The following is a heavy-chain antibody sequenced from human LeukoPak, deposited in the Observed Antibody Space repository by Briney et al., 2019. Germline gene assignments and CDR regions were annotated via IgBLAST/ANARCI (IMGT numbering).Heavy chain of an antibody. D-gene: IGHD3-10*01. Sequence: PGGSLRLSCAASGFTFSSYGMSWIRQPPGKGLEWVSSISGSGGSTYYADSVKGRFTISRENAKNSLYLQMNSLRAGDTAVYYCARSRITQEAFDIWGQGTMVTVSS. V-gene: IGHV3-23*01. J-gene: IGHJ3*02. CDR2: ISGSGGST. CDR1: GFTFSSYG. CDR3: ARSRITQEAFDI.